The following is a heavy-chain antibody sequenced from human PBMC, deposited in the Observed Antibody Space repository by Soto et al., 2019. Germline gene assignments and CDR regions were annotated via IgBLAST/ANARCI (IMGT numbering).Heavy chain of an antibody. J-gene: IGHJ6*02. CDR1: GGTFSSYA. CDR2: IIPIFGTA. V-gene: IGHV1-69*13. CDR3: ARGSSDIVAVVAALSHYYYGLDV. Sequence: AVKVSCKASGGTFSSYAISWVRQAPGQGLEWMGGIIPIFGTANYAQKFRGRVTITADESTSTAYMELSSLRSEDTAVYYCARGSSDIVAVVAALSHYYYGLDVWG. D-gene: IGHD2-15*01.